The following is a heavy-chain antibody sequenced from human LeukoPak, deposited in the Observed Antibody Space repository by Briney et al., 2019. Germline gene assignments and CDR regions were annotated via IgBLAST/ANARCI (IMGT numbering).Heavy chain of an antibody. Sequence: ASVKVSCKASGYTFTSYYMHWVRQAPGQGLEWMGIINPSGGSTSYAQKFQGRVTMTRDTSTSIVYMELSSLRSEDTAVYYCARALSRGFGGVIVHFDYWGQGTLVTVSS. CDR1: GYTFTSYY. V-gene: IGHV1-46*01. J-gene: IGHJ4*02. CDR3: ARALSRGFGGVIVHFDY. CDR2: INPSGGST. D-gene: IGHD3-16*02.